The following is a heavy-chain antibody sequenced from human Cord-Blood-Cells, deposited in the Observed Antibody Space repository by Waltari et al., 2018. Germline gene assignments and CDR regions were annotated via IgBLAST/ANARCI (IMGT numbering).Heavy chain of an antibody. CDR1: GGTSSGYA. CDR2: IIPIFVTA. D-gene: IGHD2-2*01. Sequence: QVQLVQPGAAVKKPGSSMKVSCQASGGTSSGYATTCVRQAPGQGLEWMGGIIPIFVTANYAQKFQGRVTITADESTSTAYMELSSLRSEDTAVYYCARAPAKDPISWYFDLWGRGTLVTVSS. J-gene: IGHJ2*01. V-gene: IGHV1-69*01. CDR3: ARAPAKDPISWYFDL.